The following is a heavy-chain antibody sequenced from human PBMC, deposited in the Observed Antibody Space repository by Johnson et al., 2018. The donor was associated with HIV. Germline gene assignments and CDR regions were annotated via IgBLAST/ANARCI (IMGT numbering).Heavy chain of an antibody. J-gene: IGHJ3*02. Sequence: QVQLVESGGVVVQPGGSLRLSCAASGFTFSSYWMHWVRQAPGKGLEWVAVISYDGSNKNYADSVKGRFTISRDNSKNTLYLQMNSLRAEDTAVYYCATSTASDAFDIWGQGTMVTVSS. CDR3: ATSTASDAFDI. V-gene: IGHV3-30*03. CDR2: ISYDGSNK. D-gene: IGHD1-1*01. CDR1: GFTFSSYW.